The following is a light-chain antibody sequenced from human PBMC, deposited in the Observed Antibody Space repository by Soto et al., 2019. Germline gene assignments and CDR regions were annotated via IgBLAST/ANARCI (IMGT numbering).Light chain of an antibody. CDR1: QSVSSSY. J-gene: IGKJ4*01. CDR3: QQYGSSPLT. V-gene: IGKV3-20*01. CDR2: GAS. Sequence: IVLTQSPGTLSLSQGERATLSCRASQSVSSSYLAWYQQKPGQAPRLLIYGASSRATGIPDRFSGSGSGTDFTLTISRLEPEDFAVYYCQQYGSSPLTFGGGTKVDI.